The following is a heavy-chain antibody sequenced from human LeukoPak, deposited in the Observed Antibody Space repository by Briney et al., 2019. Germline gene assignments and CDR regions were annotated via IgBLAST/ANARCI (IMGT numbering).Heavy chain of an antibody. D-gene: IGHD3-10*01. CDR1: GGSFSGYY. CDR3: ARGKYYYGSGSYYNVDYFDY. Sequence: SETLSLTCAVYGGSFSGYYWSWIRQPPGKGLEWIGEINHSGSTNYNPPLKSRVTISVDTSKNQFSLKLSSVTAADTAVYYCARGKYYYGSGSYYNVDYFDYWGQGTLVTVSS. V-gene: IGHV4-34*01. J-gene: IGHJ4*02. CDR2: INHSGST.